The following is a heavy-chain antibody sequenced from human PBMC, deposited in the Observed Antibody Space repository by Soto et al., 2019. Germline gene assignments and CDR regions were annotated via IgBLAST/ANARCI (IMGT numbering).Heavy chain of an antibody. J-gene: IGHJ4*02. CDR1: GFTFTDYA. CDR2: ISFDGSNK. Sequence: QVRLVESGGGVVQPGRSLRLSCAASGFTFTDYAMHWVRQAPGKGLEWVAFISFDGSNKNYADSVKGRFSISKDDSQKTLFLQMNSLRAEDTAVYYCASDPYGGSRYYFDFWGQGTLVTVSS. V-gene: IGHV3-33*01. D-gene: IGHD1-26*01. CDR3: ASDPYGGSRYYFDF.